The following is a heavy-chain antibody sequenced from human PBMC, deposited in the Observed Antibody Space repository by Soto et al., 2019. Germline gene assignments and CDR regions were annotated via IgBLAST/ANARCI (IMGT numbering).Heavy chain of an antibody. J-gene: IGHJ4*02. Sequence: EVQLVESGGGLAQPGRSLRLSCTSSGFTFDHYAMTWFRQAPGKGLEWVGFITSKAYGGTTEYAASVKGRFTISRDDSKSIAYLQMDSLKTEDTAGYYCTRVPPNNYGSGTYPFDYWGQGALVTVSS. CDR2: ITSKAYGGTT. CDR1: GFTFDHYA. CDR3: TRVPPNNYGSGTYPFDY. D-gene: IGHD3-10*01. V-gene: IGHV3-49*03.